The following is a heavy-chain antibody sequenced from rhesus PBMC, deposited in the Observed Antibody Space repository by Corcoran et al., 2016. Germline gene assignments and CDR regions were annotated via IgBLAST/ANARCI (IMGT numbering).Heavy chain of an antibody. CDR1: GFTFSSYG. CDR3: AKVAGWQWADY. V-gene: IGHV3S5*01. Sequence: EVQLVESGGGLVQPGGSLRLSCAASGFTFSSYGMSWVRQAPGKGLEWVSYISNGGGRTYYADSVKGRFTISRDNSKNTLSLQMNSLRAEDTAVYYCAKVAGWQWADYWGQGVLVTVSS. J-gene: IGHJ4*01. D-gene: IGHD5-24*01. CDR2: ISNGGGRT.